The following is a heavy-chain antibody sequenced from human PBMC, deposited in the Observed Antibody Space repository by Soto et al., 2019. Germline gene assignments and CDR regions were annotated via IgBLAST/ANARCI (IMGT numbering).Heavy chain of an antibody. D-gene: IGHD3-10*01. V-gene: IGHV3-23*01. CDR1: GFTFSSYA. J-gene: IGHJ6*02. CDR3: AKPNVLLWFGELSDYYYYGMDV. Sequence: GGSLRLSCAASGFTFSSYAMSWVRQAPGKGLGWVSAISGSGGSTYYADSVKGRFTISRDNSKNTLYLQMNSLRAGDTAVYYCAKPNVLLWFGELSDYYYYGMDVWGQGTTVTVSS. CDR2: ISGSGGST.